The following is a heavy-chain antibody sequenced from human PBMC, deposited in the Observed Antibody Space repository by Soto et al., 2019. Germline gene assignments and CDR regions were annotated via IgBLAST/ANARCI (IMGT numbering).Heavy chain of an antibody. J-gene: IGHJ5*02. CDR2: ISSSGSTI. Sequence: GGSLRLSCAASGFTFDDYAMHWVRQVPGKGLEWVSYISSSGSTIYYADSVKGRFTISRDNAKNSLYLQMNSLRAEDTAVYYCAREWDGDGYNSGWFDPWGQGALVTVSS. D-gene: IGHD5-12*01. CDR1: GFTFDDYA. V-gene: IGHV3-48*03. CDR3: AREWDGDGYNSGWFDP.